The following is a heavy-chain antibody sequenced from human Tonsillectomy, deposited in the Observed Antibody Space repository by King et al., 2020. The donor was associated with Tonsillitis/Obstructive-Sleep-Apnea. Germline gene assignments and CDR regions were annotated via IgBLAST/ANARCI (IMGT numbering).Heavy chain of an antibody. Sequence: ESGPPLVKPTETLTLTCNFSGFSLNTIGVGVGWLRQPPGKALEWLAIIYWNDNNRYSPSLKSRLTVTKDTSKNQVVLTMTNMAPVDTATYYCTHSLSMPAAYHWGQGTLVTVSS. D-gene: IGHD2/OR15-2a*01. CDR1: GFSLNTIGVG. V-gene: IGHV2-5*01. CDR3: THSLSMPAAYH. CDR2: IYWNDNN. J-gene: IGHJ4*02.